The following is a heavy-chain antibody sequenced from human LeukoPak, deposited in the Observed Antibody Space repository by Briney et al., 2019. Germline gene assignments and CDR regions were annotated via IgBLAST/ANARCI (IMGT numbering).Heavy chain of an antibody. CDR2: ISGSGGST. J-gene: IGHJ4*02. Sequence: GGSLRLSCAASGFTFSSYAMSWVRQAPGKGLEWVSAISGSGGSTYYADSVKGRFTISRDNSKNTLYLQMNSLRAEDTAVYYCAKALPRLGYCSGGSCYFDYWGQGTLVTVSS. V-gene: IGHV3-23*01. CDR3: AKALPRLGYCSGGSCYFDY. D-gene: IGHD2-15*01. CDR1: GFTFSSYA.